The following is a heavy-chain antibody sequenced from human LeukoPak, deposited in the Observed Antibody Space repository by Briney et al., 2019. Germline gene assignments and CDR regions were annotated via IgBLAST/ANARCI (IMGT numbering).Heavy chain of an antibody. CDR2: ISYDGSNK. D-gene: IGHD6-19*01. J-gene: IGHJ4*02. Sequence: GGSLRLSCAASGFTFSSYGMHWVRQAPGKGLEWVAVISYDGSNKYYADSVKGRFTISRDNSKNTLYLQMNSLRAEDTAVYYCAKDRYSSGWLPDYWGQGTLVTVSP. CDR3: AKDRYSSGWLPDY. V-gene: IGHV3-30*18. CDR1: GFTFSSYG.